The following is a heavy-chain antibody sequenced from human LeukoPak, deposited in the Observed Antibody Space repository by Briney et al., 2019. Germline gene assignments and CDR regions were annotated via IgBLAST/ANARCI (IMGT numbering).Heavy chain of an antibody. J-gene: IGHJ4*02. Sequence: GGSLRLSCAASGFTFSSYGMHWVRQAPGKGLEWVAVIWYDGSNKYYADSVKGRFTISRDNSKNALYLEMNSLRAEDTAVYYCARGLTQIPRLATGLGHWGQGTLVTVSS. CDR3: ARGLTQIPRLATGLGH. V-gene: IGHV3-33*01. CDR1: GFTFSSYG. CDR2: IWYDGSNK. D-gene: IGHD2-21*02.